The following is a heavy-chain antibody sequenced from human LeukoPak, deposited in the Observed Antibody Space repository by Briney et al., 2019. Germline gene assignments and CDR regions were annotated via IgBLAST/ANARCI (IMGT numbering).Heavy chain of an antibody. J-gene: IGHJ5*02. V-gene: IGHV4-34*01. CDR2: INHSGST. CDR3: TTYYYDSSGSFFDP. Sequence: SETLSLTCTVSGGSIISYYWSWIRQPPGKGLEWIGEINHSGSTNYNPSLKSRVTISVDTSKNQFSLKLSSVTAADTAVYYCTTYYYDSSGSFFDPWGQGTLVTVSS. CDR1: GGSIISYY. D-gene: IGHD3-22*01.